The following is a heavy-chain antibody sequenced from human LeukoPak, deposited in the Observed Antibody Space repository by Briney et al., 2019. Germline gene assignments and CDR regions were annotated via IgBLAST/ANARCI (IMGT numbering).Heavy chain of an antibody. D-gene: IGHD3-22*01. CDR3: ARGPLNYYDSSGYFPYYFDY. CDR1: GFTFSSYW. Sequence: PGGSLRLSCAASGFTFSSYWMSWVRQAPGKGLEWVANIKQDGSEKYYVDSVKGRFTISRDNAKNSLYLQMNSLRAEDTAVYYCARGPLNYYDSSGYFPYYFDYWGQGTLVTVSS. CDR2: IKQDGSEK. J-gene: IGHJ4*02. V-gene: IGHV3-7*01.